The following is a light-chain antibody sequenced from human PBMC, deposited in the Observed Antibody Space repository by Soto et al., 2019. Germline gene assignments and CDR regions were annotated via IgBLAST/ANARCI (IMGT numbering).Light chain of an antibody. CDR2: AAS. CDR1: QSLTNN. CDR3: QPSHSAPPWT. J-gene: IGKJ1*01. Sequence: DIQMTQSPASLSASVGDRVTITCRASQSLTNNLNWYQQKPGKAPKLLIFAASSLQSGVTSRFSGSGSGTDFTLTISSLLPEDSATYYCQPSHSAPPWTFGQGTKVDIK. V-gene: IGKV1-39*01.